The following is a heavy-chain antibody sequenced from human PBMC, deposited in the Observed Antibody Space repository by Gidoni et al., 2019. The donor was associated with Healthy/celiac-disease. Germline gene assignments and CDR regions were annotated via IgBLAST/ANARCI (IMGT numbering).Heavy chain of an antibody. Sequence: EVQLVESGGGLVKPGGSLRLSCAASGFTFSSYSMNWVRQAPGKGLEWVSSISSSSSYIYYADSVKGRFTISRDNAKNSLYLQMNSLRAEDTAVYYCARGHTYYYDSSGHWGQGTLVTVSS. CDR1: GFTFSSYS. CDR3: ARGHTYYYDSSGH. D-gene: IGHD3-22*01. V-gene: IGHV3-21*01. CDR2: ISSSSSYI. J-gene: IGHJ4*02.